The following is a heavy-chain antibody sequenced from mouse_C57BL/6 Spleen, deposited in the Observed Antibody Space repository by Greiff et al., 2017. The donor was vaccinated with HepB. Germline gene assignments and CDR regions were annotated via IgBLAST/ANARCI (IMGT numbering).Heavy chain of an antibody. CDR2: IDPNSGGT. J-gene: IGHJ1*03. Sequence: QVQLQQPGAELVKPGASVKLSCKASGYTFTSYWMHWVKQRPGRGIEWIGRIDPNSGGTKYNEKFKSKATLTVDKPSSTAYMQLSSLTSEDSAVYYCARTGHWYFDVWGTGTTVTVSS. D-gene: IGHD4-1*01. CDR3: ARTGHWYFDV. V-gene: IGHV1-72*01. CDR1: GYTFTSYW.